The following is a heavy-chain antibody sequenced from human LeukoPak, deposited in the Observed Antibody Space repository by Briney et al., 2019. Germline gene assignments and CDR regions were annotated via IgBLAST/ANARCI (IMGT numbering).Heavy chain of an antibody. CDR1: GGTFSSYA. CDR3: ARVPVVGAKEGAFDI. J-gene: IGHJ3*02. D-gene: IGHD1-26*01. Sequence: GASVKVSCKASGGTFSSYAISWVRQAPGQGLEWMGGIIPIFGTANYAQKFQGRVTITADESTSTAYMELSSLRSEDTAVYYCARVPVVGAKEGAFDIWGQGTMVTVSS. CDR2: IIPIFGTA. V-gene: IGHV1-69*13.